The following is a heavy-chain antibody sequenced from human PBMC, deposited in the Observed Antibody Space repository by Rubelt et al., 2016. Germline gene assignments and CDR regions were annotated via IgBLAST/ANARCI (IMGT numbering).Heavy chain of an antibody. J-gene: IGHJ4*02. CDR2: ITSKSGKT. CDR1: GFSFDDYA. V-gene: IGHV3-9*01. Sequence: RGRSLRLSCAASGFSFDDYAMHWVRQAPGKGLEWVSGITSKSGKTDYADSVKGRFTISRDNAKNSLHLQMTTLRPEDTALYYCVKDLKESMTVVDSSFDWWGQGNLVTVSS. CDR3: VKDLKESMTVVDSSFDW. D-gene: IGHD3-22*01.